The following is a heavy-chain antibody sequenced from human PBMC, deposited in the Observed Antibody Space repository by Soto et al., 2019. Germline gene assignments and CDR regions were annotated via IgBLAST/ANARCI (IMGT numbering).Heavy chain of an antibody. CDR1: GFTFNNYW. Sequence: EVQLVESGGGLVQPGGSLRLSCAASGFTFNNYWMHWVRQAPGEGLVWVSRMNSDGSSTNYADSVKGRFTISRDNAKNTLYLKMNSLRAEDTAVYYCARGAIYYYYMDVWGKVTTVNVSS. CDR2: MNSDGSST. D-gene: IGHD2-2*01. J-gene: IGHJ6*03. V-gene: IGHV3-74*01. CDR3: ARGAIYYYYMDV.